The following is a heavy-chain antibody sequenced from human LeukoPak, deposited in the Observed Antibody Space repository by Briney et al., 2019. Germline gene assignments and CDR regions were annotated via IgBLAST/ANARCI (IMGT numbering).Heavy chain of an antibody. J-gene: IGHJ4*02. V-gene: IGHV3-23*01. CDR1: GFTFSSYG. D-gene: IGHD2-15*01. CDR2: ISNSDGST. CDR3: ARDGAGCSGGSCYSSRFDY. Sequence: PGGSLRLSCAASGFTFSSYGMTWVRQAPGKGLEGVSAISNSDGSTYYADSVKGRFTISRDNSKNTLYLQMNSLRAEDTAVYYCARDGAGCSGGSCYSSRFDYWGQGTLVTVSS.